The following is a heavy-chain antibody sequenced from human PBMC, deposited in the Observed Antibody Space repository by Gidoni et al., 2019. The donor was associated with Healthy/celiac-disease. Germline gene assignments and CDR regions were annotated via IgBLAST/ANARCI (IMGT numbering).Heavy chain of an antibody. Sequence: QVQLQQWGAGLLKPSETLSLTCAVYGGSFSGYYWSWIRQHPGKGLEWIGEINHSGSTNYNPSLKSRVTISVDTSKNQFSLKLSSVTAADTAVYYCARGERGYYYYYMDVWGKGTTVTVSS. V-gene: IGHV4-34*01. CDR2: INHSGST. CDR1: GGSFSGYY. CDR3: ARGERGYYYYYMDV. J-gene: IGHJ6*03.